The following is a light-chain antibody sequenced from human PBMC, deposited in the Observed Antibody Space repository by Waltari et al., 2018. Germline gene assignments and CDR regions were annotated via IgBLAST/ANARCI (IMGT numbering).Light chain of an antibody. Sequence: DIQMTQSPCSLSAPGGDRVTITCQASQDISNFLNWYQQKPGKAPELLIYDASNLETGVPSRFSGSWSGTDFTFTLSSLQPEYIATYYCQQYHTLRTFGPGTKVEI. CDR3: QQYHTLRT. V-gene: IGKV1-33*01. CDR1: QDISNF. J-gene: IGKJ1*01. CDR2: DAS.